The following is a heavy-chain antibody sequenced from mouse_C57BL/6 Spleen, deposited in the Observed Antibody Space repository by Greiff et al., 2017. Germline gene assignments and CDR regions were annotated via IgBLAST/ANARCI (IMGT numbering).Heavy chain of an antibody. CDR2: IYPGDGDT. V-gene: IGHV1-80*01. D-gene: IGHD2-3*01. J-gene: IGHJ3*01. CDR1: GYAFSSYW. Sequence: QVQLQQSGAELVKPGASVKISCKASGYAFSSYWMNWVKQRPGKGLEWIGQIYPGDGDTNYNGKFKGKATLTADKSSSTAYMQLSSLTSEDSAVYFCARCDGYPTSSWFAYWGQGTLVTVSA. CDR3: ARCDGYPTSSWFAY.